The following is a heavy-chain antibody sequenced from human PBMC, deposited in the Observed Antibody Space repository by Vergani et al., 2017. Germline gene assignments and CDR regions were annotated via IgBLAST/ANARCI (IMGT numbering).Heavy chain of an antibody. CDR1: GGSISSGSYY. CDR2: IYTSGST. J-gene: IGHJ4*02. D-gene: IGHD2-2*01. CDR3: ARVPRVPAAFYVDY. V-gene: IGHV4-61*02. Sequence: QVQLQESGPGLVKPSQTLSLTCTVSGGSISSGSYYWSWIRQPAGKGLEWIGRIYTSGSTNYNPSLKSRVTMSVDTSKNQFSLKLSSVTAADTAVYYCARVPRVPAAFYVDYWGQGTLVTVSS.